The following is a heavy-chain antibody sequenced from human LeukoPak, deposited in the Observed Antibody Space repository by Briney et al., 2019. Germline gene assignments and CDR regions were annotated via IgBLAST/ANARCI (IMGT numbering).Heavy chain of an antibody. D-gene: IGHD1-26*01. CDR2: IYYSGST. CDR1: GGSISSSNYY. J-gene: IGHJ4*02. Sequence: PSATLSLTCTVSGGSISSSNYYWGWIRQPPGKGLEWIGSIYYSGSTYYNPSLKSRVTISVDTSKNQFSLKLSSVTAADTAVYYCASPSGTYYSRFHYWGQGALVTVSS. V-gene: IGHV4-39*01. CDR3: ASPSGTYYSRFHY.